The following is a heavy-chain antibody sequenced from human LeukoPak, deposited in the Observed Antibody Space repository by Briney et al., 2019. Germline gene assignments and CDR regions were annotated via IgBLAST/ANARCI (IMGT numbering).Heavy chain of an antibody. J-gene: IGHJ4*02. V-gene: IGHV3-7*05. CDR1: GLTFSSYW. Sequence: GGSLRLSCAASGLTFSSYWMSCVRQAPGKGLEWVANIRQDGSKGYYLDSVKGRFTISRDNAKNSLHLQMNSLRAEDTAVYYCATAESGAGSGLVARFAYWGQGTLVTVSS. CDR2: IRQDGSKG. CDR3: ATAESGAGSGLVARFAY. D-gene: IGHD3-10*01.